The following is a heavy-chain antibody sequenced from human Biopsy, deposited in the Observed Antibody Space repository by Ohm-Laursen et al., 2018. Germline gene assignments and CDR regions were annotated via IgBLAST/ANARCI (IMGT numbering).Heavy chain of an antibody. CDR1: GGSISSSTTYY. D-gene: IGHD5-12*01. V-gene: IGHV4-39*07. J-gene: IGHJ6*02. CDR2: INQSGST. CDR3: ARGSGYFKLDV. Sequence: PSETLSLTCTVSGGSISSSTTYYWAWIRQPPGKGLEWIGEINQSGSTKYNPSLKRRATLSADSSNSQFSLRLTSVTAADTAIYYCARGSGYFKLDVWGQGTTVTVSS.